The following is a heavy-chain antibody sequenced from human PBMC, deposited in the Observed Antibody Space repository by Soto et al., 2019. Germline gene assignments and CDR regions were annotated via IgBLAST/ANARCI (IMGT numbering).Heavy chain of an antibody. J-gene: IGHJ4*02. D-gene: IGHD1-1*01. CDR1: GFTFSSYA. CDR2: ISYDGSNK. V-gene: IGHV3-30-3*01. Sequence: GGSLRLSCAASGFTFSSYAMHWVRQAPGKGLEWVAVISYDGSNKYYADSVKGRFTISRDNSKNTLYLQMNSLRAEDTAVYYCARDYNWNDVPGVIGGYWGQGTLVTVSS. CDR3: ARDYNWNDVPGVIGGY.